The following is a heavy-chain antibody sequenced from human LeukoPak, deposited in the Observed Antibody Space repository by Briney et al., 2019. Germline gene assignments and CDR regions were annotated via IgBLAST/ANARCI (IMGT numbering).Heavy chain of an antibody. CDR3: ARAGGWAGPFNY. Sequence: PGQSLRLSSAVYALTFSDYYMSWNRQPQGKGREWVSYINSSGTPAYYADSMTGRLTISRDNAKNSLYLQMNSLTAEDPAVYYCARAGGWAGPFNYWGQGTLVTVSS. CDR2: INSSGTPA. CDR1: ALTFSDYY. V-gene: IGHV3-11*01. J-gene: IGHJ4*02. D-gene: IGHD3/OR15-3a*01.